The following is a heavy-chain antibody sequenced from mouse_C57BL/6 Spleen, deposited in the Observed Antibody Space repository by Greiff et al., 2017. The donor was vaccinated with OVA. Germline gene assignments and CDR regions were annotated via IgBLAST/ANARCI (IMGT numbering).Heavy chain of an antibody. D-gene: IGHD1-1*01. J-gene: IGHJ2*01. CDR3: ARGRVYYYGSSPFDY. CDR1: GYAFSSSW. V-gene: IGHV1-82*01. Sequence: VQLKESGPELVKPGASVKISCKASGYAFSSSWMNWVKQRPGKGLEWIGRIYPGDGDTNYNGKFKGKATLTADKSSSTAYMQLSSLTSEDSAVYFCARGRVYYYGSSPFDYWGQGTTLTVSS. CDR2: IYPGDGDT.